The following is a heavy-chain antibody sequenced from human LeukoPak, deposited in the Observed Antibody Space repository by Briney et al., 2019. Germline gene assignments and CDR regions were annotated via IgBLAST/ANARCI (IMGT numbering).Heavy chain of an antibody. D-gene: IGHD3-16*01. CDR2: IYYSAST. J-gene: IGHJ6*03. CDR3: ARYLGYYYYYMDV. CDR1: GGSISSGTYY. Sequence: SETLSLTCIVSGGSISSGTYYWGWIRQPPGKGLEWFGNIYYSASTYYNPSLKSRVTMSIDTSNNQFSLKLSSVTAADTAVYYCARYLGYYYYYMDVWGKGTTVTVSS. V-gene: IGHV4-39*01.